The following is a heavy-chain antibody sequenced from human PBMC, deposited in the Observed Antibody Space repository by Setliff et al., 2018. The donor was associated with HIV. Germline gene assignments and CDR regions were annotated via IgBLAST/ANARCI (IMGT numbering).Heavy chain of an antibody. J-gene: IGHJ6*03. CDR1: GGSISKDAYY. CDR3: AGGLKAEYYYYYYMDV. V-gene: IGHV4-31*03. CDR2: IYYSGST. Sequence: PSETLSLTCTVSGGSISKDAYYWSWIRQHPGKGLEWIGFIYYSGSTYYNPSLQSRITISVDTSKNHFSLKLSSVTAADTAVYYCAGGLKAEYYYYYYMDVWGKGTTVTVSS.